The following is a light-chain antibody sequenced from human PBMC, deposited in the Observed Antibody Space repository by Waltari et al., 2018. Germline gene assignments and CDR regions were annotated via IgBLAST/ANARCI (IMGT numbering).Light chain of an antibody. J-gene: IGKJ2*01. CDR1: QNVDINR. CDR3: QQYGDSSFT. CDR2: GAS. V-gene: IGKV3-20*01. Sequence: ESVLTQSPGTLSLSPGERVTLSCRASQNVDINRLSWYQQKFAQTPRLRIYGASNRAAGIPDRFSGSGAGTDFTLTISRLEPEDVVGYYCQQYGDSSFTFGQGTKLEIK.